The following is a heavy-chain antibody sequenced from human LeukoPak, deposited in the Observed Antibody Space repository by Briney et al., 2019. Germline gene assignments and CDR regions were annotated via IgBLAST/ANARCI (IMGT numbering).Heavy chain of an antibody. CDR3: AKVRGVYCSSPACYYYDS. Sequence: GWSLRLSCGASGFTFSSYAMSWVRQTPGRGLERVAGVSPSGGRTLYADSVEGRFTISRDNSNDTVYLQLSSLRAEDSALYYCAKVRGVYCSSPACYYYDSWGQGTPVTVSS. CDR2: VSPSGGRT. D-gene: IGHD2-2*01. J-gene: IGHJ4*02. CDR1: GFTFSSYA. V-gene: IGHV3-23*01.